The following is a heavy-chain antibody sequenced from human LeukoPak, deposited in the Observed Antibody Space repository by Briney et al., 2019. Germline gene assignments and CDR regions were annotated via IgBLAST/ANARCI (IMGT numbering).Heavy chain of an antibody. CDR2: ISSSGSTI. D-gene: IGHD3-3*01. V-gene: IGHV3-48*03. CDR3: ARYRYDFWSGYSLNWFDP. CDR1: GFTFSSYE. Sequence: PGGSLRLSCAASGFTFSSYEMNWVRQAPGKGLEWVSYISSSGSTIYYADSVKGRFTISRDNAKNTLYLQMNSLRAEDTAVYYCARYRYDFWSGYSLNWFDPWGQGTLVTVSS. J-gene: IGHJ5*02.